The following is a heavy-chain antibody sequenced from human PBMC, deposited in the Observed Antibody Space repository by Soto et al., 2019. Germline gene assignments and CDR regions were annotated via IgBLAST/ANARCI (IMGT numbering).Heavy chain of an antibody. V-gene: IGHV3-33*01. CDR2: IWYDGSNK. CDR1: GFTFSSYG. CDR3: VHSRKIARWLQWVS. Sequence: VGSLRLSCAASGFTFSSYGMHWVRQAPGKGLEWVAVIWYDGSNKYYADSVKGRFTISRDNSKNTLYLQMNSLRAEDTAVYYCVHSRKIARWLQWVSWGQGTLVTVSS. D-gene: IGHD5-12*01. J-gene: IGHJ4*02.